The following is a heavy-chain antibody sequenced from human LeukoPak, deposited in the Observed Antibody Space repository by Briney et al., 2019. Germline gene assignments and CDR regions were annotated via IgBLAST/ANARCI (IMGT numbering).Heavy chain of an antibody. J-gene: IGHJ4*02. D-gene: IGHD2-2*01. CDR2: IKKDGSEK. CDR1: GFTFSSYW. V-gene: IGHV3-7*01. Sequence: GGSLRLSCAASGFTFSSYWMSWVRQAPGKGLEWVANIKKDGSEKYYVDSVKGRFTISRDNAKNSLYLQMNSLRAEDTAVYYCATEIVVGPAAIHYFDYWGQGTLVTVSS. CDR3: ATEIVVGPAAIHYFDY.